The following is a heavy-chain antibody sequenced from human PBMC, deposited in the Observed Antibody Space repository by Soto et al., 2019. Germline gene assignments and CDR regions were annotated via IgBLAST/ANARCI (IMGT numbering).Heavy chain of an antibody. V-gene: IGHV1-69*01. Sequence: QVQLVQSGAEVKKTGSSVKVSCKASGGTFSIYAFSWVRQAPGQGLEWIGGIIPILTTPNYAQKFQGRVTIVADGSTTTVYMELSTLKFEDTAVYYCATSVGIAPTGEDGMDVWGQGTSVTVSS. CDR1: GGTFSIYA. CDR2: IIPILTTP. J-gene: IGHJ6*02. D-gene: IGHD2-8*02. CDR3: ATSVGIAPTGEDGMDV.